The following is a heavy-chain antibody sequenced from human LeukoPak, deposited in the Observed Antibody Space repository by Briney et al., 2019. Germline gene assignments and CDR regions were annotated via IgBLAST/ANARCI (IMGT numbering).Heavy chain of an antibody. CDR3: ARTGTTVLDY. J-gene: IGHJ4*02. CDR2: IYHSGST. V-gene: IGHV4-38-2*01. Sequence: SETLPLTCAVSGCSISSGYYWGWIRQPPGKGLEWIGSIYHSGSTYYNPSLKSRVTISVDTSKNQFSLKLSSVTAADTAVYYCARTGTTVLDYWGQGTLVTVSS. D-gene: IGHD4-11*01. CDR1: GCSISSGYY.